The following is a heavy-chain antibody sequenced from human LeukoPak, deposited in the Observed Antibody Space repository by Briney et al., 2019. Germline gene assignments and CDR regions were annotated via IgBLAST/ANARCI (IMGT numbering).Heavy chain of an antibody. V-gene: IGHV3-23*01. Sequence: GGFLRLSCAASGFTVSSNYMSWVRQAPGKGLEWVSAISGSGDNTYYADSVKGRFTISRDNSKNTLYLQMNSLRAEDTAVYYCAKVAGISMIVVVSRGYFDYWGQGTLVTVSS. J-gene: IGHJ4*02. CDR2: ISGSGDNT. D-gene: IGHD3-22*01. CDR1: GFTVSSNY. CDR3: AKVAGISMIVVVSRGYFDY.